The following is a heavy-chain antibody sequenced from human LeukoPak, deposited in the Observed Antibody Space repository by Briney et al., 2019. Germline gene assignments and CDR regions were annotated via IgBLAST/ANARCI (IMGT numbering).Heavy chain of an antibody. CDR1: GYSFTSYW. Sequence: GESLKTSCKGSGYSFTSYWIGWVRQMPGKGLEWMGIIYPGDSDTRYSPSFQGQVTISADTSISTAYLQWSSLKASDAAMYYCARQASLFYYGSGSSPWYFDYWGQGTLVTVSS. CDR3: ARQASLFYYGSGSSPWYFDY. CDR2: IYPGDSDT. V-gene: IGHV5-51*01. J-gene: IGHJ4*02. D-gene: IGHD3-10*01.